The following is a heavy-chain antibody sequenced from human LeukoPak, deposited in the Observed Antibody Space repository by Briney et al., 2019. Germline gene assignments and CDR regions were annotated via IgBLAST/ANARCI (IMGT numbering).Heavy chain of an antibody. CDR1: GFTFSNYG. V-gene: IGHV3-30*18. CDR3: AKDGSGYYLDY. J-gene: IGHJ4*02. Sequence: GRSLRLSCAASGFTFSNYGMHWVRQAPGKGLEWVAVISYDGSNKYYADSVKGRFTISRDNSKNTLYLQMNSLRAEDTAVYYCAKDGSGYYLDYWGQGTLVTVSS. D-gene: IGHD3-22*01. CDR2: ISYDGSNK.